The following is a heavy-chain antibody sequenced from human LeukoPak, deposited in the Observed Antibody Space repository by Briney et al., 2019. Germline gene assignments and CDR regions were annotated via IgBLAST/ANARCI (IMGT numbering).Heavy chain of an antibody. CDR1: GGSISTYY. CDR3: ASQNWARDWYFDL. D-gene: IGHD7-27*01. Sequence: KSSETLFLTCTVSGGSISTYYWSWIRQPPGKGLEWIGNIYYSGSTNYNPSLKSRVTISVDTSKNRFSLKLSSVTAADTAVYYCASQNWARDWYFDLWGRGTLVTVSS. V-gene: IGHV4-59*01. CDR2: IYYSGST. J-gene: IGHJ2*01.